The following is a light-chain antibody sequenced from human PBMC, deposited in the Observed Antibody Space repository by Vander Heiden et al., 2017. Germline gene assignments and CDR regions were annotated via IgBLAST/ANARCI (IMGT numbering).Light chain of an antibody. CDR1: KLGDKY. J-gene: IGLJ1*01. CDR3: QVWDSSTAV. V-gene: IGLV3-1*01. CDR2: QDS. Sequence: SSELTQPPSVSVSPGQTASITCSGNKLGDKYACWYQQKPGQSPVLVIYQDSKRPSGIPERFSGSNSGNTATLTISGTQAMDEADYYCQVWDSSTAVFGTGTKVTV.